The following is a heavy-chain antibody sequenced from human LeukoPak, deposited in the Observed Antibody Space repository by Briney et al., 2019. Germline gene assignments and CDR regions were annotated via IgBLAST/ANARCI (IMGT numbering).Heavy chain of an antibody. CDR1: WNTFTGYY. J-gene: IGHJ5*02. CDR2: VNPNSGGP. Sequence: ASVKVSWKAFWNTFTGYYMDWGRPAPGQGRGGMGRVNPNSGGPNYAQKFQRRVTMTRDTSISTAYMALSRLRSDDTAVYYCARGSRLVLTNRFDPWGQGTLVTVSS. CDR3: ARGSRLVLTNRFDP. D-gene: IGHD3-22*01. V-gene: IGHV1-2*02.